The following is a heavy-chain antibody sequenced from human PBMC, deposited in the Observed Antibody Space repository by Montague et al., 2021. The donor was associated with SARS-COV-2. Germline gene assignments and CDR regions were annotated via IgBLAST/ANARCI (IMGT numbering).Heavy chain of an antibody. Sequence: SETLSLTCTVSGGSISSSSYYWGWIRQPPGKGLEWIGSIYYSGSTYYNPSLKSRVTISVDTSKNQFSLKLSSVTAADTAVYYCVRSRAERYFGWTKLDAHVKPSYCDSRGQRTLVTVSS. CDR3: VRSRAERYFGWTKLDAHVKPSYCDS. J-gene: IGHJ4*02. CDR1: GGSISSSSYY. D-gene: IGHD3-9*01. CDR2: IYYSGST. V-gene: IGHV4-39*01.